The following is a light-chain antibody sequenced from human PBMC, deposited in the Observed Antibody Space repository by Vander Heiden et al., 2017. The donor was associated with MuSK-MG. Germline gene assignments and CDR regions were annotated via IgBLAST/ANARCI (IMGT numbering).Light chain of an antibody. Sequence: DIQMTQSPSSLSASVGDRVTINCQASRDISNYLNWYQQKPGKAPNLLIDDASNLETGVPSRFSGSGSGTDFSFTISRLQPEDIATYYWQQYDNRTFGGGTKVEIK. J-gene: IGKJ4*01. V-gene: IGKV1-33*01. CDR1: RDISNY. CDR2: DAS. CDR3: QQYDNRT.